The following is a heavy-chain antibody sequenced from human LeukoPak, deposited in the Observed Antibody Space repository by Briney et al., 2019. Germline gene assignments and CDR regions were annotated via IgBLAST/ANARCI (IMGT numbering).Heavy chain of an antibody. V-gene: IGHV1-2*02. CDR3: ARAYALYGHIVVVTAIPLYYFDY. CDR2: INPNGGGT. Sequence: ASVKVSCKASGYTFTGYYMHWGRQAPGQGLELMGWINPNGGGTSYAQEFQGRVTMTRDTSISTAYMELSRLRSDDTAVYYCARAYALYGHIVVVTAIPLYYFDYWGQGTLVTVSS. J-gene: IGHJ4*02. CDR1: GYTFTGYY. D-gene: IGHD2-21*02.